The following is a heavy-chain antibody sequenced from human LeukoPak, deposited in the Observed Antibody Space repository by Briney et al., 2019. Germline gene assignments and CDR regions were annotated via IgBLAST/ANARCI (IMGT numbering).Heavy chain of an antibody. V-gene: IGHV4-59*12. CDR2: IYYTGNT. CDR1: GGSISNYY. Sequence: SETLPLTCTVSGGSISNYYWSWIRQSPGKGLEWIGYIYYTGNTNYNPSLESRVIISVDTSKNQFSLKLSSVTAADTAVYYCVREILYCSGGSCYRGPFDNWGQGTPVTVSA. D-gene: IGHD2-15*01. CDR3: VREILYCSGGSCYRGPFDN. J-gene: IGHJ4*02.